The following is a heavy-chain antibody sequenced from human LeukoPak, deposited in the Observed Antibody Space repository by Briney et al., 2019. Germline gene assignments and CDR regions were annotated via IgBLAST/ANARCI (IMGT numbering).Heavy chain of an antibody. Sequence: GSSVKVSCKASGGTFSSYAISWVRQAPGQGLEWMGRIIPIFGTANYAQKFQGRVTITTDESTSTAYMELSSLRSEDTAVYCCARDHQSLGYCSGGSCPGRYYYYYMDVWGKGTTVTVSS. CDR1: GGTFSSYA. V-gene: IGHV1-69*05. CDR3: ARDHQSLGYCSGGSCPGRYYYYYMDV. J-gene: IGHJ6*03. CDR2: IIPIFGTA. D-gene: IGHD2-15*01.